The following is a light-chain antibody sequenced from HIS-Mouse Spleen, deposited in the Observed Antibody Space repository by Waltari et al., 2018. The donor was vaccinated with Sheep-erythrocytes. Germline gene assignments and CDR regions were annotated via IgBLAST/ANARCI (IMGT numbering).Light chain of an antibody. CDR3: CSYAGRYNHV. CDR1: SSDVGGYNY. J-gene: IGLJ1*01. CDR2: DVS. V-gene: IGLV2-11*01. Sequence: QSALTQPRPVSGSPGQSVTISCTGTSSDVGGYNYVSWYQQHPGKAPKRMIYDVSKRPSGVPEPVLGPGSGNAASPAISGLQGEDEADYYDCSYAGRYNHVFATGTEVTVL.